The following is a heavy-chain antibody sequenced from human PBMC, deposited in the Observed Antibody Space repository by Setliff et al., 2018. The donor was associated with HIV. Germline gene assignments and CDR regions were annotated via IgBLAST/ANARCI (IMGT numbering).Heavy chain of an antibody. D-gene: IGHD4-17*01. V-gene: IGHV3-64D*09. J-gene: IGHJ6*03. CDR1: GFTFINAW. Sequence: GGSLRLSCAASGFTFINAWMSWVRQAPGKGLEYVSAISSNGGSTYYADSVKGRFTISRDNSKNTLYLQMSSLRAEDTAVYYCVKARVDGDYYYYYYMDVWGKGTTVTVSS. CDR2: ISSNGGST. CDR3: VKARVDGDYYYYYYMDV.